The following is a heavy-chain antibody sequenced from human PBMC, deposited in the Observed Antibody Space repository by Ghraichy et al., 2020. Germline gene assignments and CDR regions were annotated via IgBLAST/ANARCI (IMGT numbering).Heavy chain of an antibody. Sequence: SQTLSLTCTVSGGSISSGGYYWSWIRQHPGKGLEWIGYIYYSGSTYYNPSLKSRVTISVDTSKNQFSLKLSSVTAADTAVYYCARGVEMATITSMTISFDYWGQGTLVTVSS. D-gene: IGHD5-24*01. J-gene: IGHJ4*02. CDR1: GGSISSGGYY. CDR3: ARGVEMATITSMTISFDY. V-gene: IGHV4-31*03. CDR2: IYYSGST.